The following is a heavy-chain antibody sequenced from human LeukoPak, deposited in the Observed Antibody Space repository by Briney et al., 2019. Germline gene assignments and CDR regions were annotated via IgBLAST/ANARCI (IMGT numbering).Heavy chain of an antibody. V-gene: IGHV1-3*01. Sequence: GASVKVSCKASGYTFTSYAMHWVRQAPGQRLEWMGWINAGNGNTKHSQKFQGRVTITRDTSASTAYMELSSLRSEDTAVYYCARGRQWLVGDLDYWGQGTLVTVSS. CDR1: GYTFTSYA. CDR3: ARGRQWLVGDLDY. J-gene: IGHJ4*02. D-gene: IGHD6-19*01. CDR2: INAGNGNT.